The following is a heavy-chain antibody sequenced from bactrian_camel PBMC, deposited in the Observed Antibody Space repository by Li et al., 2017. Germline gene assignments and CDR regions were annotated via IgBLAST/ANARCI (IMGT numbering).Heavy chain of an antibody. CDR2: FDSLDFR. CDR1: GLPFSTYA. V-gene: IGHV3S53*01. D-gene: IGHD2*01. Sequence: HVQLVESGGGSVQPGGSLRLSCVASGLPFSTYAMGRFRQAPGKEREGVAAFDSLDFRTYADSVKGRFTVSKDTARNTLTLQMDDLKPEDSAMYYCAADGRALSPLDGQWYRMWGHGTQVTVS. CDR3: AADGRALSPLDGQWYRM. J-gene: IGHJ4*01.